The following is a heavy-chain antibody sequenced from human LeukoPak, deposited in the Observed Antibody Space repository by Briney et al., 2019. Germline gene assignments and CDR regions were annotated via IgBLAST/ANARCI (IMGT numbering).Heavy chain of an antibody. Sequence: SETLSLTCTVSGGSISSGGYYWSWIRQHPGKGLEWIGYIYYSGSTYYNPSLKSRVTISVDTSKNQFSLKLSSVTAADTAVYYCATWVGVPSSFDYWGQGTLVTVSS. CDR1: GGSISSGGYY. CDR3: ATWVGVPSSFDY. D-gene: IGHD3-16*01. J-gene: IGHJ4*02. V-gene: IGHV4-31*03. CDR2: IYYSGST.